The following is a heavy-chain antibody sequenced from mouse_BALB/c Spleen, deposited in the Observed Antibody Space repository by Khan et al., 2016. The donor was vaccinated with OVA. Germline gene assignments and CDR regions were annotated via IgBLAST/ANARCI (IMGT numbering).Heavy chain of an antibody. V-gene: IGHV1-63*02. CDR2: IYHGGGYI. CDR1: GYTFTNYY. D-gene: IGHD6-1*01. Sequence: VQLQQSGAELVRPGTSVKISCTASGYTFTNYYLGWVKQRPGHGLEWIGGIYHGGGYINYNEKFKGRATLTADTSSSTAYLQLSGLTSEDTAAFSCICCATWFFDDWGEGTTVTVSS. J-gene: IGHJ1*01. CDR3: ICCATWFFDD.